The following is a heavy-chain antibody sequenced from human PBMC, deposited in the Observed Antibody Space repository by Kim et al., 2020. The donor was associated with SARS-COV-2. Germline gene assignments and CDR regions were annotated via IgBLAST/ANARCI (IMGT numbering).Heavy chain of an antibody. Sequence: GGSLRLSCAASGFTFDSYGMQWVRQGPGKGLEWVAIIWSDGSQKYSAASVRGRFTISRDNSKSMLYLQMNSLRAEDTAVYYCARVFDTHYFDLWGRGTLVTVSS. D-gene: IGHD5-18*01. CDR2: IWSDGSQK. CDR3: ARVFDTHYFDL. CDR1: GFTFDSYG. J-gene: IGHJ2*01. V-gene: IGHV3-33*01.